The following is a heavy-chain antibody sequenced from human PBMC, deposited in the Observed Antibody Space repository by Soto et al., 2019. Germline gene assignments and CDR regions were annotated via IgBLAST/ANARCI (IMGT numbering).Heavy chain of an antibody. Sequence: QVQLVESGGGVVQPGRSLRLSCAASGFTFSSHGMHCVRQAPGKGLEWVAVISYEGSTKYYGDSVKGRFTISRDNSKNSKYLQMNLLRAKDTAVYYCSKDSGSTVGWFDPWGEGTVVTVSS. CDR1: GFTFSSHG. J-gene: IGHJ5*02. D-gene: IGHD2-2*01. V-gene: IGHV3-30*18. CDR3: SKDSGSTVGWFDP. CDR2: ISYEGSTK.